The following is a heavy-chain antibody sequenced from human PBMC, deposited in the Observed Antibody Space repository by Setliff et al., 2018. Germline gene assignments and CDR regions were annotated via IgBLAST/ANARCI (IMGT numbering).Heavy chain of an antibody. J-gene: IGHJ3*02. CDR3: ARVWPDPNWDDAFDI. V-gene: IGHV4-38-2*01. D-gene: IGHD7-27*01. Sequence: SETLSLTCAVSGYSINNAYYWGWIRQTPGKGLEWIGSIFHTGRSYYNPSLKSRVTISVDTSKNQFSLKLSSVTAADTAVYYCARVWPDPNWDDAFDIWGQGTMVTVS. CDR2: IFHTGRS. CDR1: GYSINNAYY.